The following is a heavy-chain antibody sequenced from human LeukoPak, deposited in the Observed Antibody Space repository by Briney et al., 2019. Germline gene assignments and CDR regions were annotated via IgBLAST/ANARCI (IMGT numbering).Heavy chain of an antibody. V-gene: IGHV4-34*01. CDR3: ARMVWGGGFDY. CDR2: INHSGST. CDR1: GGSFSGYY. D-gene: IGHD3-10*01. J-gene: IGHJ4*02. Sequence: SETLSLTCAVYGGSFSGYYWSWIRQPPGKGLEWIGEINHSGSTNYNPSLKSRVTISVDTSKNQFSLKLSSVTAADTAVYYCARMVWGGGFDYWGQGTLVTVSS.